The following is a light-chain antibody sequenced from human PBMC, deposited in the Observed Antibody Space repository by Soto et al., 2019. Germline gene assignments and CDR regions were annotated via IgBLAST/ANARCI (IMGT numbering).Light chain of an antibody. V-gene: IGLV2-14*01. CDR2: DIS. CDR1: GSDVGAYNY. CDR3: YSYTSSSTYV. Sequence: QSVLTQPASVSGSPGQSITISCSGTGSDVGAYNYVSWNQQHPAKAHKLMIYDISNRPSGVSDRFSGPKSGNTASLTVSGLQAEDEADYYCYSYTSSSTYVFGSGTKVTVL. J-gene: IGLJ1*01.